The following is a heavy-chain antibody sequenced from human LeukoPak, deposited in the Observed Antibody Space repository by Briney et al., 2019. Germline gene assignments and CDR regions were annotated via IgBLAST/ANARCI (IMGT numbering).Heavy chain of an antibody. CDR1: GFTFSSYW. D-gene: IGHD3-10*01. V-gene: IGHV3-7*01. J-gene: IGHJ5*02. CDR2: IKQDGSEK. Sequence: GGSLRLSCAASGFTFSSYWMSWVRQAPGKGLEWVANIKQDGSEKYYVDSVKGRFTISRDNAKNSLYLQINSLRAEDTAVYYCARTITMVRGVKGYRFDPWGQGTLVTVSS. CDR3: ARTITMVRGVKGYRFDP.